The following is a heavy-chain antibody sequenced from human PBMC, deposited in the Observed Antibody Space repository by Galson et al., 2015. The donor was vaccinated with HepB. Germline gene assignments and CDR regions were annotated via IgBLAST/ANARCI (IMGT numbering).Heavy chain of an antibody. CDR3: ARGRGNDYGMDV. Sequence: SLRLSCAASGFTFSSYSMNWVRQAPGKGLEWVSYISSSSSTIYYADSVKGRFTISRDNAKNSLYPQMNSLRAEDSAVYYCARGRGNDYGMDVWGQGTTVTVSS. D-gene: IGHD5-12*01. J-gene: IGHJ6*02. CDR1: GFTFSSYS. V-gene: IGHV3-48*01. CDR2: ISSSSSTI.